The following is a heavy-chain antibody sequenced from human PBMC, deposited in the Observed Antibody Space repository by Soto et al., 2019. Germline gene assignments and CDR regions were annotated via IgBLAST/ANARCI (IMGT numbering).Heavy chain of an antibody. CDR2: ITWNSGSI. J-gene: IGHJ4*02. Sequence: EVQLVESGGGLVQPGRSLRLSCAASGFTFDDYAMHWVRQAPGKGLEWVSGITWNSGSIGYADSVKGRFTISRDNAKNSLYLQMNSLRAEDTDLYYCAKFGTAAAGDEADYWGQGTLVTVSS. D-gene: IGHD6-13*01. CDR3: AKFGTAAAGDEADY. CDR1: GFTFDDYA. V-gene: IGHV3-9*01.